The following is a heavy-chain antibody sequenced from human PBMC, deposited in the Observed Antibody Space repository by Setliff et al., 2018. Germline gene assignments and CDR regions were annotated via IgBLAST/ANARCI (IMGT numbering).Heavy chain of an antibody. CDR3: ARDTSTRSAASDPSFNFDF. Sequence: SETLSLTCTVSGGSISTTNYFWGWIRQPPGGGLEWIGILYYTGATYYNPSLKSRLTISVDPSKNQVSLKLKSATTADTAVYYCARDTSTRSAASDPSFNFDFWGQGSLVTVSS. D-gene: IGHD5-12*01. J-gene: IGHJ4*02. V-gene: IGHV4-39*07. CDR1: GGSISTTNYF. CDR2: LYYTGAT.